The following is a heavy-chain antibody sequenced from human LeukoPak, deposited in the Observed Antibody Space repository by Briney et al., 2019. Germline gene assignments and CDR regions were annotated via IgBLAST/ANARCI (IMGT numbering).Heavy chain of an antibody. V-gene: IGHV1-69*02. CDR1: GGTFSSYT. D-gene: IGHD6-19*01. J-gene: IGHJ4*02. CDR3: ARGPRNSSGWSTGGFDY. Sequence: GASVKVSCKASGGTFSSYTISWVRQAPGQGLEWMGRIIPILGIANYAQKFQGRVTITADKSTSTAYMELSSLRSEDTAVYYCARGPRNSSGWSTGGFDYWGQGTLVTVSS. CDR2: IIPILGIA.